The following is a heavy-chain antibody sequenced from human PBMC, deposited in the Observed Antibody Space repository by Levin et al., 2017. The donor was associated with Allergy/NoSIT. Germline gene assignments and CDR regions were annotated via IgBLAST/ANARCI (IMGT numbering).Heavy chain of an antibody. CDR3: ARDLRYNWNDFPFDN. CDR2: IYYSGST. Sequence: SQTLSLPCTVSGGSISSTSYYWGWIRQPPGKGLEWIGSIYYSGSTYYNPSHKSRVTISVDTSKNQFSLRLSSVTAADTAVYYCARDLRYNWNDFPFDNWGQGTLVTVSS. J-gene: IGHJ4*02. D-gene: IGHD1-1*01. V-gene: IGHV4-39*07. CDR1: GGSISSTSYY.